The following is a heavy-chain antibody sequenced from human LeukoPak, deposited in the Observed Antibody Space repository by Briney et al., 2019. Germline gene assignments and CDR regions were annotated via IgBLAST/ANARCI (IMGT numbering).Heavy chain of an antibody. CDR1: GYTFTSYG. CDR3: ARGAYDYVWGSYRY. V-gene: IGHV1-18*01. D-gene: IGHD3-16*02. J-gene: IGHJ4*02. Sequence: GASVKVSCKAFGYTFTSYGISWVRQAPGQGLEWMGWISAYNGNTNYAQKLQGRVTMTTDTSTSTAYMELRSLRSDDTAVYYCARGAYDYVWGSYRYWGQGTLVTVSS. CDR2: ISAYNGNT.